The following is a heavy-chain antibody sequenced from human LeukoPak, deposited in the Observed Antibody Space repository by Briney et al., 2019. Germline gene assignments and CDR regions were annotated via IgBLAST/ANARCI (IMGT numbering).Heavy chain of an antibody. Sequence: KPSQTLSLTCTVSGGSISSGSYYWSWIRQPAGKGLEWIGRIYTSGNTSYNPSLKSRVTISVDTSKNQFSLKLTSVTAADTAVYYCAREGSLVASPYLSDYYFDYWGQGTLVTVSS. CDR2: IYTSGNT. CDR1: GGSISSGSYY. CDR3: AREGSLVASPYLSDYYFDY. J-gene: IGHJ4*02. D-gene: IGHD3-10*01. V-gene: IGHV4-61*02.